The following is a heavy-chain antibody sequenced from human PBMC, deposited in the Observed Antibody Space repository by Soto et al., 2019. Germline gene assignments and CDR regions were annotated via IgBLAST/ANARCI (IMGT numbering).Heavy chain of an antibody. Sequence: SXTLSLTCAVYGGSFSGYYWSCIRQPPWKGLEWIGEINHSGSTNYNPSLKSRVTISVDTSKNQFSLKLSSVTAADTAVYYCARRYYDILTGYHHIDYWGQGTLVTVSS. CDR2: INHSGST. J-gene: IGHJ4*02. CDR3: ARRYYDILTGYHHIDY. CDR1: GGSFSGYY. V-gene: IGHV4-34*01. D-gene: IGHD3-9*01.